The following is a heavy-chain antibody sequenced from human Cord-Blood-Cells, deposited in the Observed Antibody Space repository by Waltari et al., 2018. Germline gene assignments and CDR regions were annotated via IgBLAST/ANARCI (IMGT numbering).Heavy chain of an antibody. CDR1: GFTFSSYA. V-gene: IGHV3-30-3*01. CDR3: ARSHYDSSGYYYVAAFDY. J-gene: IGHJ4*02. CDR2: ISYDGSNK. D-gene: IGHD3-22*01. Sequence: QVQLVESGGGVVQPGRSLRLSCAASGFTFSSYAVHWVRQAPGKGLEWVAVISYDGSNKYYADSVKGRFTISRDNSKNTLYLQMNSLRAEDTAVYYCARSHYDSSGYYYVAAFDYWGQGTLVTVSS.